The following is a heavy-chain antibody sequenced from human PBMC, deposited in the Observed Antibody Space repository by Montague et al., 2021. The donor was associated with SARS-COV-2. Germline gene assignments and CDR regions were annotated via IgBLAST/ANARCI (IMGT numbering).Heavy chain of an antibody. Sequence: SLRLSCAASGFTFSSYAMSWVRQISGKGLEWVSALSGSGGSLYYADSVKGRFTISRDNSKNTVYLWVNSLRADDTALYYCAKVLGGWFPFPADYWGQGTLVTVSS. V-gene: IGHV3-23*01. CDR3: AKVLGGWFPFPADY. D-gene: IGHD6-19*01. CDR1: GFTFSSYA. CDR2: LSGSGGSL. J-gene: IGHJ4*02.